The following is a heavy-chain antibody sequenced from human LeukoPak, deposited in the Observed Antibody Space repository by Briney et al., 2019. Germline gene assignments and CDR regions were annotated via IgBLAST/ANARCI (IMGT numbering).Heavy chain of an antibody. CDR2: INPNSGGT. D-gene: IGHD6-19*01. CDR3: ARDGDSSGWYFYFDY. V-gene: IGHV1-2*02. J-gene: IGHJ4*02. CDR1: GYTFTGYY. Sequence: ASVKVSCKASGYTFTGYYMHWVRQAPGQGLEWMGWINPNSGGTDYAQKFQGRVTMTRDTSISTAYMELSRLRSDDTAVYYCARDGDSSGWYFYFDYWGQGTLVTVSS.